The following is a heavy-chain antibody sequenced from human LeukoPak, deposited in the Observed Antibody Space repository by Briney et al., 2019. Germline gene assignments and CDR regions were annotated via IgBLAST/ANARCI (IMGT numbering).Heavy chain of an antibody. V-gene: IGHV3-48*04. J-gene: IGHJ6*03. CDR3: ARGCDGVNYYYMDA. CDR2: ISKRSDTI. CDR1: GFTFSTYD. D-gene: IGHD2-21*01. Sequence: GVSLRLSCEVSGFTFSTYDMNWVRQAPGKGLEWVSYISKRSDTIDYADSVRGRFTIFRDNAKNSLYLQMNSLRAEDTAVYYCARGCDGVNYYYMDAWGKGTTVTVSS.